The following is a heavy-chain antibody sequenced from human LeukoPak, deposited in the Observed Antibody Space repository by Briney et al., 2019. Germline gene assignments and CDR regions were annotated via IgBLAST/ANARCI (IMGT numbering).Heavy chain of an antibody. Sequence: PGGSLRLSCAASGFTFSSYSMNWVRQAPGKGLEWVSSISSSSSYIYYADSVKGRFTISRDNAKNSLYLQMNSLRAEDTAVYYCVTTTVVSARAFDIWGQGTMVTVSS. CDR1: GFTFSSYS. V-gene: IGHV3-21*01. J-gene: IGHJ3*02. CDR2: ISSSSSYI. D-gene: IGHD4-23*01. CDR3: VTTTVVSARAFDI.